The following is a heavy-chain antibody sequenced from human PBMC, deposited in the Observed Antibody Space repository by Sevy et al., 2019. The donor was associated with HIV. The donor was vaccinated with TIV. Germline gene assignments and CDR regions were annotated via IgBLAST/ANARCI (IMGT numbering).Heavy chain of an antibody. J-gene: IGHJ4*02. CDR1: AFTFSAYG. CDR3: VREGVPAAIGLDY. D-gene: IGHD2-2*01. V-gene: IGHV3-33*01. CDR2: IWYDGGKK. Sequence: GGSLRLSCAASAFTFSAYGMHWVRQAPGKGLEWVSTIWYDGGKKYYADSVKGRFIISRDNSKNTLYLQMNSLRAEDTAVYYCVREGVPAAIGLDYWGQGTLVTVSS.